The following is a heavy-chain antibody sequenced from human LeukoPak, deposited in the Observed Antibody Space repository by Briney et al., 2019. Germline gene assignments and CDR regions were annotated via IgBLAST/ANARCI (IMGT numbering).Heavy chain of an antibody. CDR3: ARDLDYDAFDI. V-gene: IGHV4-59*01. D-gene: IGHD3-16*01. CDR1: GGSISTYY. CDR2: IYYSGST. Sequence: SETLSLTCVVSGGSISTYYWNWIRQPPGEGLEWIGYIYYSGSTYYNPSLQSRITMSVDTSKNQFSLKLSSVTAADTAVYYCARDLDYDAFDIWGQGTMVTVSS. J-gene: IGHJ3*02.